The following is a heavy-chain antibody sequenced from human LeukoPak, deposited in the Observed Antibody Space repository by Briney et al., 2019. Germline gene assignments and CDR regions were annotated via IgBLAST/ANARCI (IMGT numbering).Heavy chain of an antibody. Sequence: GGSLRLSCSASGFPFSSYAMHWVRQAPGKGLKYVSSISNNGGSTYYADSVKGRFTISGDNSKNTLLLQMSSLRSEDTAVYYCVKDSSSWYGGEYFDYWGQGTLVTVSS. CDR2: ISNNGGST. J-gene: IGHJ4*02. CDR3: VKDSSSWYGGEYFDY. V-gene: IGHV3-64D*06. CDR1: GFPFSSYA. D-gene: IGHD6-13*01.